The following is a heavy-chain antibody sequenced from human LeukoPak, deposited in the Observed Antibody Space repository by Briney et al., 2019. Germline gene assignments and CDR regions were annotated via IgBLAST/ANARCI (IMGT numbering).Heavy chain of an antibody. CDR1: GYTFTGYY. V-gene: IGHV1-2*02. J-gene: IGHJ5*02. Sequence: ASVKVSCKASGYTFTGYYMPWVRQAPGQGLEWMGWINPNSGGTNYAQKFQGRVTMTRDTSISTAYMELSRLRSDDTAVYYCARGGLREATVTTYPLEGWFDPWGQGTLVTVSS. CDR2: INPNSGGT. D-gene: IGHD4-17*01. CDR3: ARGGLREATVTTYPLEGWFDP.